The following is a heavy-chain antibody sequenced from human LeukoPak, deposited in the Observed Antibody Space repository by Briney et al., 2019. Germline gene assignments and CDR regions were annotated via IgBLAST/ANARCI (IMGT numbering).Heavy chain of an antibody. D-gene: IGHD3-16*01. CDR3: ARDYAGGVNLFDY. CDR2: IYSGGST. V-gene: IGHV3-66*01. J-gene: IGHJ4*02. Sequence: GGSLRLSCAASGFTFSSYAMSWVRQAPGKGLEWVSVIYSGGSTYYADSVKGRFTISRDNSKNTLYLQMNSLRAEDTAVYYCARDYAGGVNLFDYWGQGTLVTVSS. CDR1: GFTFSSYA.